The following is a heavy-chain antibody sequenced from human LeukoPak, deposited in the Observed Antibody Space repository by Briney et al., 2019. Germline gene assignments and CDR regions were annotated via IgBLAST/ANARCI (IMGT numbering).Heavy chain of an antibody. Sequence: GASVKVSCKAAGYTFTSYHINWVRQATGQGLEWMGWMNPNSGNTGYAQKFQGRVTITRNTSISTAYMELSSLRSEDTAVYYCARGGSAARRASDYWGQGTLVTVSS. D-gene: IGHD6-6*01. V-gene: IGHV1-8*01. CDR2: MNPNSGNT. CDR1: GYTFTSYH. J-gene: IGHJ4*02. CDR3: ARGGSAARRASDY.